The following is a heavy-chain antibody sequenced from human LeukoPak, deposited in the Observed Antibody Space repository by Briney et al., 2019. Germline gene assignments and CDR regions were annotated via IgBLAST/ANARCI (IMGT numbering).Heavy chain of an antibody. CDR3: ARLGIVGATWDWFDP. CDR2: ISAYNGNT. Sequence: GASVKVSCKASGYIFTRYGVTWVRQAPGQGLEWMGWISAYNGNTKYEEKVQDRVTMTTDTSTNTVYMELRSLRSEDTAVYYCARLGIVGATWDWFDPWGQGTLVTVSS. J-gene: IGHJ5*02. V-gene: IGHV1-18*01. D-gene: IGHD1-26*01. CDR1: GYIFTRYG.